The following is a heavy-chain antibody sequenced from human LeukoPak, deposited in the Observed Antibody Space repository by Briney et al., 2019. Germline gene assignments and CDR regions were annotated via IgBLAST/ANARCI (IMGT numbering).Heavy chain of an antibody. CDR3: AKDRLYCSSTSCPLEFDY. CDR1: GFTFSSNW. V-gene: IGHV3-74*01. J-gene: IGHJ4*02. D-gene: IGHD2-2*01. CDR2: INSDGSRT. Sequence: PGGSLRLSCVVSGFTFSSNWMHWVRQAPGKGLVWVSRINSDGSRTDYADSVKGRFTISRDNSKNTLFLQMNSLRAEDTAVYYCAKDRLYCSSTSCPLEFDYWGQGILVTVSS.